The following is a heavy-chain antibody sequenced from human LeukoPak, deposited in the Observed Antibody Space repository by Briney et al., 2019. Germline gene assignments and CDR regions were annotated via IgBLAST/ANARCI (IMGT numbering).Heavy chain of an antibody. V-gene: IGHV1-2*02. CDR1: GYTFTGYY. J-gene: IGHJ3*02. CDR2: INPNSGGT. D-gene: IGHD2-15*01. Sequence: ASVKVSCKASGYTFTGYYMHWVRQAPGQGLEWMGWINPNSGGTNYAQKFQGRVTMTRDTSISTAYMELSRLRSDDTAVYYCARAEGYCSGGSCGDDAFDIWGQGTMVTVSS. CDR3: ARAEGYCSGGSCGDDAFDI.